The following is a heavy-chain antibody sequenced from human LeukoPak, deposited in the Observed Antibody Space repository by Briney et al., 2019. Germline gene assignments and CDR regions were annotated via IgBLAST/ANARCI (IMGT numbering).Heavy chain of an antibody. J-gene: IGHJ6*03. Sequence: PSETLSLTCAVYGGSYSGYYWSWIRQPPGKGLEWIGEINHSGSTNYNPSLKSRVTISVDTSKNHFSLNLSAVTAADTAVYYCASVRRGFGESSKYYSYYYMDVWGNGTTVTISS. CDR2: INHSGST. V-gene: IGHV4-34*01. CDR3: ASVRRGFGESSKYYSYYYMDV. D-gene: IGHD3-10*01. CDR1: GGSYSGYY.